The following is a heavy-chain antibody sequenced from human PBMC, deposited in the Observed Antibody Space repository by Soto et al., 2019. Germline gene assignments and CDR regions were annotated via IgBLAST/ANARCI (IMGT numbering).Heavy chain of an antibody. CDR3: AKPATIFGVVIIPNAFDI. J-gene: IGHJ3*02. Sequence: GGSLRLSCAASGFTFSYAMSWVRQAPGKGLEWVSAISGSGGSTYYADSVKGRFTISRDNSKNTLYLQMNSLRAEDTAVYYCAKPATIFGVVIIPNAFDIWGQGTMVTVSS. D-gene: IGHD3-3*01. CDR2: ISGSGGST. V-gene: IGHV3-23*01. CDR1: GFTFSYA.